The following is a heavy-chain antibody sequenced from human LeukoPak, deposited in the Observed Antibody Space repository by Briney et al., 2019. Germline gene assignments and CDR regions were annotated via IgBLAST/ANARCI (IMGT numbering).Heavy chain of an antibody. Sequence: PGRSLRLSCAASGFTFSSYGMHWVRQAPGKGLEWVAVISYDGSNKYYADSVKGRFTISRDNSKNTLYLQMNSLRAEDTAVYYCAKEGDFWSGPIESPEPKFDWGQGTLVTVSS. J-gene: IGHJ4*02. CDR1: GFTFSSYG. V-gene: IGHV3-30*18. CDR2: ISYDGSNK. CDR3: AKEGDFWSGPIESPEPKFD. D-gene: IGHD3-3*01.